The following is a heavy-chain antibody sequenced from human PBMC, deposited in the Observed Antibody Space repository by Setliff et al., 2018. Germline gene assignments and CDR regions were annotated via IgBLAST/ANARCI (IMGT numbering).Heavy chain of an antibody. CDR2: VSTYNGDT. D-gene: IGHD6-19*01. Sequence: ASVKVSCKASGNSFSSFSITWVRQAPGQGLEWMGWVSTYNGDTKYAQNFRGRVTMTTDMSTSTVYMELRTLRSDDTAVYFCVRRPIALAGYRKGAFDIWGQGTMVTVS. CDR3: VRRPIALAGYRKGAFDI. V-gene: IGHV1-18*01. J-gene: IGHJ3*02. CDR1: GNSFSSFS.